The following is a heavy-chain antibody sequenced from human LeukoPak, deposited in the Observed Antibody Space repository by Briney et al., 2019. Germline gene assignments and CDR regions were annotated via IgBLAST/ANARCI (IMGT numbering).Heavy chain of an antibody. CDR2: IYYSGST. Sequence: SETLSLTCTVSGGSISSSSYLWGWIRQPPGKGLEWIGSIYYSGSTHYDPSLKRRATISLDTSKNQLPQKLTPVTAADAAVDCCAGRGSSSWYFDSWGQGTLVPVSS. J-gene: IGHJ4*02. CDR3: AGRGSSSWYFDS. D-gene: IGHD6-13*01. CDR1: GGSISSSSYL. V-gene: IGHV4-39*01.